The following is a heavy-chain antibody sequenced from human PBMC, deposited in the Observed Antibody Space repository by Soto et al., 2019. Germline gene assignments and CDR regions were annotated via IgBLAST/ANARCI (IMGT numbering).Heavy chain of an antibody. V-gene: IGHV1-69*02. CDR2: IIPLAAIA. D-gene: IGHD3-10*01. CDR3: ATGSTIVRVAPSLFDP. CDR1: GGTFSRYT. Sequence: QVQLVQSGAEVKKPGSSVKVSCKASGGTFSRYTINWLRQAPGQGLEWMGRIIPLAAIANYTQKFQGRVTITVDNSSTTAYMALSSLRSDVTAVYYCATGSTIVRVAPSLFDPWGQGTLVTVAS. J-gene: IGHJ5*02.